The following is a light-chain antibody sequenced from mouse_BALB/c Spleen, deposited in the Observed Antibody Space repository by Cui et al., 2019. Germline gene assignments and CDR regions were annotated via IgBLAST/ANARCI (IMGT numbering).Light chain of an antibody. CDR3: QNDYSYPT. J-gene: IGKJ1*01. Sequence: DIVMTQSPSSLTVTAGEKVTMSCKSSQSLLNSGNQKNYLTWYQQKPGQPPKLLIYWASTRESGVPDRLTGSGSGTDFTLTISSVQAEDLAVYYCQNDYSYPTFGGGTKLEIK. CDR2: WAS. V-gene: IGKV8-19*01. CDR1: QSLLNSGNQKNY.